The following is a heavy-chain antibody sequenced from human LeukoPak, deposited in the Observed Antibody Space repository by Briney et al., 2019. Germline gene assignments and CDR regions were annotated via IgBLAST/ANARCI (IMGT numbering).Heavy chain of an antibody. Sequence: GSLRLSCATSGFSFTDYPMNWVRQAPGKGLEWISNIRTTAEGAKYAYYADSVKGRVTISRDDGKNTLYLHMNSLRDDDTAVYYCARGRYGDYLIDYWGQGTLVTVSS. J-gene: IGHJ4*02. V-gene: IGHV3-48*02. CDR1: GFSFTDYP. D-gene: IGHD4-17*01. CDR3: ARGRYGDYLIDY. CDR2: IRTTAEGAKYA.